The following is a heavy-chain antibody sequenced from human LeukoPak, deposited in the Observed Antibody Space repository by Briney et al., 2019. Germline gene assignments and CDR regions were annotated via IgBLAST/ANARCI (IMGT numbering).Heavy chain of an antibody. CDR1: GLTVSSNY. J-gene: IGHJ4*02. Sequence: KTGGSLRLSCTASGLTVSSNYMTWVRQAPGKGLEWVSLIYSGGDTYYADPVKGRFTISRDNSKNTLYLQMNSLRAEDTAVYYCARVVVGLTYYFDYWGQGTLVTVSS. CDR2: IYSGGDT. V-gene: IGHV3-53*01. D-gene: IGHD1-26*01. CDR3: ARVVVGLTYYFDY.